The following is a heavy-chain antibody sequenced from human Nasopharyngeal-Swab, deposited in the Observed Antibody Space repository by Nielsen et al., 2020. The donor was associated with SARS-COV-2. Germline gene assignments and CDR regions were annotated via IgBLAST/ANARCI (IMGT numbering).Heavy chain of an antibody. J-gene: IGHJ4*02. CDR2: TSPDGGT. D-gene: IGHD6-6*01. V-gene: IGHV4-4*02. Sequence: SETLSLTCAVSGRSISGSDWWSCVRQPPGRGLEWIGETSPDGGTNYNPSLKGRVIALVDSSKNLFSLSLKSVTAADTAVYYCASSSSEKRGHDSWGQGTLVTVSS. CDR3: ASSSSEKRGHDS. CDR1: GRSISGSDW.